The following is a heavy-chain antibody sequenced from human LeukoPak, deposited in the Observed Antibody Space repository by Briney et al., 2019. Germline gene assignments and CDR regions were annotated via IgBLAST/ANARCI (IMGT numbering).Heavy chain of an antibody. CDR3: ATKMVPAAEKGLGY. V-gene: IGHV1-8*03. Sequence: SVKVSCKASGYTFTSYDINWVRQATGQGLEWMGWMNPNSGNTGYAQKFQGRVTITRNTSISTAYMELNSLRVDDTAVHYCATKMVPAAEKGLGYWGQGTLVTVSS. CDR1: GYTFTSYD. CDR2: MNPNSGNT. J-gene: IGHJ4*02. D-gene: IGHD2-2*01.